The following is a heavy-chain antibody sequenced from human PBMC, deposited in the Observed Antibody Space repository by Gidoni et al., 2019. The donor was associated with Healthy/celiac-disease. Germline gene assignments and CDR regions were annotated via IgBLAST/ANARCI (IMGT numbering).Heavy chain of an antibody. J-gene: IGHJ6*02. CDR3: ARDKAPWYYYDSSGYYHYYYYYGMDV. CDR2: INSDGSST. CDR1: GFTFSSYW. V-gene: IGHV3-74*01. Sequence: EVQLVESGGGLVQPGGSLRLSCAASGFTFSSYWMHWVRQAPGKGLVWVSRINSDGSSTSYADSVKGRFTISRDNAKNTLYLQMNSLRAEDTAVYYCARDKAPWYYYDSSGYYHYYYYYGMDVWGQGTSVTVSS. D-gene: IGHD3-22*01.